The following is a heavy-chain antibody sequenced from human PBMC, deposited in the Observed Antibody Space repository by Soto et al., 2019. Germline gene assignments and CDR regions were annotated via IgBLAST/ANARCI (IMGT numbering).Heavy chain of an antibody. CDR1: GFTFSSYA. CDR3: AKDSVVVPAATDFDY. D-gene: IGHD2-2*01. Sequence: GGSLRLSCAASGFTFSSYAMSWVRQAPGKGLEWVSAISGSGGSTYYADSVKGRFTISRDNSKNTLYLQMNSLRAEDTAVYYCAKDSVVVPAATDFDYWGQGTLVTVSS. J-gene: IGHJ4*02. CDR2: ISGSGGST. V-gene: IGHV3-23*01.